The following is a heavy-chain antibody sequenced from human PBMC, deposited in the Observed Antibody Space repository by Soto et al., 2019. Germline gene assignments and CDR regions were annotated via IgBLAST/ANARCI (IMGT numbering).Heavy chain of an antibody. J-gene: IGHJ6*02. Sequence: GASVKVSCKASGGTFSSYAISWVRQAPGQGLEWMGGIIPIFGTANYAQKFQGRVTITADGSTSTAYMELSSLRSEDTAVYYCATGRYGSGSYYNYYYYGMDVWGQGTTVTAP. V-gene: IGHV1-69*13. CDR2: IIPIFGTA. D-gene: IGHD3-10*01. CDR1: GGTFSSYA. CDR3: ATGRYGSGSYYNYYYYGMDV.